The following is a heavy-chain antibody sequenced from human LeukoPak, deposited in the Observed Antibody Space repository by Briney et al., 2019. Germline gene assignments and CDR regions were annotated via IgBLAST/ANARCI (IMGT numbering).Heavy chain of an antibody. Sequence: SETLSLTCTVSVGSISSSSYYWGWLRQPPGKGLEWMGSIYYSGSTYYNPSLKSRVTISVDTSKNQCSLKLSSVTAADTAVYYCARVRYSSSWSYDYWGQGTLVTVSS. J-gene: IGHJ4*02. D-gene: IGHD6-13*01. CDR2: IYYSGST. CDR3: ARVRYSSSWSYDY. CDR1: VGSISSSSYY. V-gene: IGHV4-39*07.